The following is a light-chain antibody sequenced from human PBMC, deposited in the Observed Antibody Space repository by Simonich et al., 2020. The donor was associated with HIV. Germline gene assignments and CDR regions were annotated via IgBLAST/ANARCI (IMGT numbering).Light chain of an antibody. J-gene: IGKJ2*01. Sequence: DIVLTQSPGTLSLSPGERATLSCRASQSVSSSYLAWYQQNPGLAPRLLIYDASSRATGIPDRFSGSGSGTDFTLTITRLEPEDFAVYYCQQYGISPYTFGQGNKLEIK. CDR3: QQYGISPYT. CDR1: QSVSSSY. V-gene: IGKV3D-20*01. CDR2: DAS.